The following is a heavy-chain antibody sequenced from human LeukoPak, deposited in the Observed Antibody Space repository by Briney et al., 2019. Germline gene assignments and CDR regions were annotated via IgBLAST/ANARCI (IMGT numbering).Heavy chain of an antibody. CDR2: IRYDGSNK. CDR1: GFTFSRYG. Sequence: GGSLRLSCAASGFTFSRYGMHWVRQAPGKGLEWVAFIRYDGSNKYYADSVKGRFTISRDNSKNTLYLQMNSLRAEDTAVYYCAKESFGGVIVILFDYWGQGTLVTVSS. D-gene: IGHD3-16*02. J-gene: IGHJ4*02. CDR3: AKESFGGVIVILFDY. V-gene: IGHV3-30*02.